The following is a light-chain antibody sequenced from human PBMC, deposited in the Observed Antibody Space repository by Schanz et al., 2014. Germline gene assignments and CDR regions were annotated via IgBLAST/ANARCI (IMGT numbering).Light chain of an antibody. V-gene: IGLV2-11*01. Sequence: QSALTQPASVSGSPGQSITISCTGTGSDVGGYNHVSWYQQHPGNAPKLMIYDVSVRPSGVPDRFSGSKSVNTASLTISGLQAEDEADYYCCSYAGKYTWVFGGGTKLTVL. CDR2: DVS. J-gene: IGLJ3*02. CDR3: CSYAGKYTWV. CDR1: GSDVGGYNH.